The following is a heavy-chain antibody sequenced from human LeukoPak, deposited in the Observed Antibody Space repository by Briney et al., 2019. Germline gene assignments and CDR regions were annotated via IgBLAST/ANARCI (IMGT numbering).Heavy chain of an antibody. CDR1: GLTFSIYA. Sequence: GGSLRLSCAASGLTFSIYAMSWVRQAPGKGLEWVSAFSGSGGSTYYADSVKGRFTISRDNSKNTLYLQMNSLRAEDTAVYYCARSGLSRFDYWGQGTLVTVSS. CDR3: ARSGLSRFDY. CDR2: FSGSGGST. V-gene: IGHV3-23*01. J-gene: IGHJ4*02. D-gene: IGHD4/OR15-4a*01.